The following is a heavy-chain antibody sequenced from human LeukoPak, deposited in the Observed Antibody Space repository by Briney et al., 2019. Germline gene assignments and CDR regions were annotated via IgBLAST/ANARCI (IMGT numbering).Heavy chain of an antibody. D-gene: IGHD3-10*01. J-gene: IGHJ4*02. V-gene: IGHV4-30-4*01. CDR1: GGSISSGDYY. CDR3: ARDGSGSYRYFDY. Sequence: SQTLSLTCTVSGGSISSGDYYWSWIRQPPGKGLEWIGYIYYSGSTYYNPYLKSRVIISVDTSKNQFSLKLSSVTAADTAVYYCARDGSGSYRYFDYWGQGTLITVSS. CDR2: IYYSGST.